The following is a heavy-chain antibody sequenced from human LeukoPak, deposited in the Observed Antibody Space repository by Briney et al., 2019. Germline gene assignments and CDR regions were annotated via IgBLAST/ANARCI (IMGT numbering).Heavy chain of an antibody. CDR3: AASFRITGTTFYY. J-gene: IGHJ4*02. V-gene: IGHV3-74*01. Sequence: GGSLRLSCAESGVSFTSHWMNWVRQAPGKGLVWVSHISGDGRIVNYVDSVKGRFTISRDTAKNTLILQMDSLRVEDTAVYYCAASFRITGTTFYYWGQGTMVTVSS. CDR1: GVSFTSHW. CDR2: ISGDGRIV. D-gene: IGHD1-20*01.